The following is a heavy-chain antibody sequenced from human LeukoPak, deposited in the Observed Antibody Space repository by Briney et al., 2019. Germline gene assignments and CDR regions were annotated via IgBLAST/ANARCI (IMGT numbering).Heavy chain of an antibody. D-gene: IGHD1-1*01. CDR3: ARDRDIGELDY. Sequence: ASVKVSCKASGYTFTGYYMHWVRQAPGQGLEWMGRINPNRGGTNYAQKFQGRVTMTRDTSISTAYMELSRLRSDDTAVYYCARDRDIGELDYWGQGTLVTVSS. J-gene: IGHJ4*02. CDR2: INPNRGGT. V-gene: IGHV1-2*06. CDR1: GYTFTGYY.